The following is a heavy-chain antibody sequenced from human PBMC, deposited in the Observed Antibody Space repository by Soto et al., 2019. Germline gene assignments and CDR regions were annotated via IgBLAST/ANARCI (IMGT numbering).Heavy chain of an antibody. CDR3: AKGRIVVVPAARYYFDY. J-gene: IGHJ4*02. Sequence: EVQLLESGGGLVQPGGSLRLSCAASGFTFSSYAMSWVRQAPGKGLEWVSAISGSGGSTYYADSVKGRFTISRDNSKNTLYLQMNSLRAEDTAGYYCAKGRIVVVPAARYYFDYWGQGTLVTVSS. CDR2: ISGSGGST. V-gene: IGHV3-23*01. CDR1: GFTFSSYA. D-gene: IGHD2-2*01.